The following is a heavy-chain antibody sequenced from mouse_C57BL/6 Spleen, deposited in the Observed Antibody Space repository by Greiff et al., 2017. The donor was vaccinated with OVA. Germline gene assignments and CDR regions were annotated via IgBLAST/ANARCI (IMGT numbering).Heavy chain of an antibody. V-gene: IGHV14-2*01. J-gene: IGHJ4*01. CDR2: IDPEDGET. Sequence: EVQLQQSGAELVKPGASVKLSCTASGFNIKDYYMHWVKQRTEQGLEWNGRIDPEDGETKYAPKFQGKAAITADTSSNTAYLQLSSLTSEDTAGYCCAREHDYDYDMDYWGQGTTVTVSS. CDR1: GFNIKDYY. CDR3: AREHDYDYDMDY. D-gene: IGHD2-4*01.